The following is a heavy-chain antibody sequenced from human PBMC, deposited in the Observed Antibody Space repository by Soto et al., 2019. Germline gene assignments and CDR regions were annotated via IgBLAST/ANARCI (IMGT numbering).Heavy chain of an antibody. Sequence: SETLSLTCAVSGGSISIGGYSWSWIRQPPGKGLEWIGYIYHSGSTYYNPSLKSRVTISVDRSKNQFSLKLSSVTAADTAVYYCARGSPNWFDPWGQGTLVTVSS. CDR3: ARGSPNWFDP. D-gene: IGHD1-26*01. CDR2: IYHSGST. V-gene: IGHV4-30-2*01. J-gene: IGHJ5*02. CDR1: GGSISIGGYS.